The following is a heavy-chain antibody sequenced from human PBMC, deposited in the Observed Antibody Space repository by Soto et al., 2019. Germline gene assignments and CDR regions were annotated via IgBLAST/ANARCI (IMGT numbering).Heavy chain of an antibody. J-gene: IGHJ4*02. CDR2: IYYSGST. D-gene: IGHD5-12*01. Sequence: QVQLQESGPGLVKPSQTLSLTCTVSGGSISSGGYYWSWIRQHPGKGLEWIGYIYYSGSTYYNPSLKSRVTISVDTSKNQFSLKLSSVTAADTAVYYCARSIPGYSGYDSPFDYWGQGTLVTVSS. CDR3: ARSIPGYSGYDSPFDY. CDR1: GGSISSGGYY. V-gene: IGHV4-31*03.